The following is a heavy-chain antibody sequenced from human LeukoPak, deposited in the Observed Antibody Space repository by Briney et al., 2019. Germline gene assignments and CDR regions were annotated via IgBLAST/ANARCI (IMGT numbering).Heavy chain of an antibody. Sequence: SVKVSCKASGGTFSSYAISWVRQAPGQGLEWMGGIIPIFGTANYAQKFQGRVTITADKSTSTAYMELSSLRSDDTAVYYCARALWELLENYYYYYGMDVWGQGTTVTVSS. J-gene: IGHJ6*02. D-gene: IGHD1-26*01. CDR1: GGTFSSYA. CDR3: ARALWELLENYYYYYGMDV. CDR2: IIPIFGTA. V-gene: IGHV1-69*06.